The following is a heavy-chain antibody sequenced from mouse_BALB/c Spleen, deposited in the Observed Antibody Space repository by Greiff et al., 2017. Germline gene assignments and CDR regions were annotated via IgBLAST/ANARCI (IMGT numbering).Heavy chain of an antibody. V-gene: IGHV1S127*01. J-gene: IGHJ2*01. CDR3: TRTYYGYYFDY. CDR1: GYTFTSYW. D-gene: IGHD1-2*01. CDR2: IDPSDSYT. Sequence: QVQLQQPGAELVKPGASVKMSCKASGYTFTSYWMHWVKQRPGQGLEWIGVIDPSDSYTSYNQKFKGKATLTVDTSSSTAYMQLSSLTSEDSAVYYCTRTYYGYYFDYWGQGTTLTVSS.